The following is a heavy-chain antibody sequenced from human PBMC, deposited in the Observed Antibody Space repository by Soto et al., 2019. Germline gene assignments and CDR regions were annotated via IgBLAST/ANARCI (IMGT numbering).Heavy chain of an antibody. D-gene: IGHD3-16*02. CDR2: IKQDGSEK. Sequence: EVQLVESGGGLVQPGVSLRLSCAAAGFPFSSFWMTLVRQAPWKGLEWVANIKQDGSEKYYVVSLKARFPSSRDNARNSVYLQMISLRAEDTDVYYCARIVFSKGHASDIWCEETTVIDS. J-gene: IGHJ3*02. CDR1: GFPFSSFW. CDR3: ARIVFSKGHASDI. V-gene: IGHV3-7*01.